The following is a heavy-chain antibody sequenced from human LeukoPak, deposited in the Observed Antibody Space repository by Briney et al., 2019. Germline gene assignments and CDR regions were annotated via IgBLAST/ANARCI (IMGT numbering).Heavy chain of an antibody. Sequence: GGSLRLPRAASGFTYSNALKNWVRQAPGKGLEEVGRIKRKNDGGTTDYAAPVKVRFTISRDDSKYTLYLQVNSLKTEDTAVYYCTTGAVYYDSSGYNYFDYWGQGTLVTVSS. V-gene: IGHV3-15*01. D-gene: IGHD3-22*01. CDR2: IKRKNDGGTT. CDR3: TTGAVYYDSSGYNYFDY. J-gene: IGHJ4*02. CDR1: GFTYSNAL.